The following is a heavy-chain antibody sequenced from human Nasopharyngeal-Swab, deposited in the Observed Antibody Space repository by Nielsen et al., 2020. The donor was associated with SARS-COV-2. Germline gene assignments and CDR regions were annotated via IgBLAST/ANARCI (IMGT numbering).Heavy chain of an antibody. V-gene: IGHV3-64D*06. CDR3: VKALELDYYYYGMDV. D-gene: IGHD1-7*01. CDR2: ISSNGGST. Sequence: WIRQPPGKGLEYVSAISSNGGSTYYADSVKGRFTIPRDNSKNTLYLQMSSLRAEDTAVYYCVKALELDYYYYGMDVWGQGTTVTVSS. J-gene: IGHJ6*02.